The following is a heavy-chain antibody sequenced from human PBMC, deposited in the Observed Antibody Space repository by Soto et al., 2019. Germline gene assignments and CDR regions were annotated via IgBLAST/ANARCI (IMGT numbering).Heavy chain of an antibody. CDR1: GFDFGSFG. V-gene: IGHV1-58*02. CDR2: IVVVSGST. D-gene: IGHD1-26*01. CDR3: SADHPHMAMGWPV. J-gene: IGHJ6*02. Sequence: GASVKVSCKASGFDFGSFGIQFLRQTRWRGLEWIGWIVVVSGSTNYARQFQGRVAISRDMSSSTAYLDLYDLKSDDTAVYFCSADHPHMAMGWPVWGQGTTVTGSS.